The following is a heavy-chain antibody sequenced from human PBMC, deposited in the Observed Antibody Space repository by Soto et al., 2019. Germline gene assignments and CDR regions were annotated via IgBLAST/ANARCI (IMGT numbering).Heavy chain of an antibody. Sequence: SVNVYLKAYGGPLSSYAISLVRQAPGQGLEWMGGIIPIFGTANYAQKFHGRVTITADESTSTAYMELSSLRSEDTAVYYCARAVARYAFDIWGQGTMVTVSS. CDR1: GGPLSSYA. CDR3: ARAVARYAFDI. J-gene: IGHJ3*02. V-gene: IGHV1-69*13. D-gene: IGHD5-12*01. CDR2: IIPIFGTA.